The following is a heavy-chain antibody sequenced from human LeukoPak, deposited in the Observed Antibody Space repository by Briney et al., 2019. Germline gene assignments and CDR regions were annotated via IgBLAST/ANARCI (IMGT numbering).Heavy chain of an antibody. CDR1: GFTFSTYV. D-gene: IGHD4-23*01. CDR2: ISYSGTST. V-gene: IGHV3-23*01. Sequence: PGGSLRLSCAASGFTFSTYVMTWVRQAPGRGLEWVSGISYSGTSTYYADSVKGRFTISRDNSQNTLYLQMNNVRAEDTAVYYCAKGGPYGGTSLGGFDSWGQGTLVSVSS. CDR3: AKGGPYGGTSLGGFDS. J-gene: IGHJ4*02.